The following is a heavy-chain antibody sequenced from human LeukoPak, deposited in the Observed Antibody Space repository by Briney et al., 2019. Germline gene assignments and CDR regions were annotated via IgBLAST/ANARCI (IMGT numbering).Heavy chain of an antibody. J-gene: IGHJ6*02. V-gene: IGHV1-2*02. D-gene: IGHD5-24*01. CDR1: GYTFTGYY. CDR2: INPNSGGT. Sequence: ASVKVSCKASGYTFTGYYMHWVRQAPGQGLEWMGWINPNSGGTNYAQKFQGRVTMTRDTSISTAYMELSRLRSDDTAVYYCARGWSEMATVYYYYGMDVWGQGTTVTVSS. CDR3: ARGWSEMATVYYYYGMDV.